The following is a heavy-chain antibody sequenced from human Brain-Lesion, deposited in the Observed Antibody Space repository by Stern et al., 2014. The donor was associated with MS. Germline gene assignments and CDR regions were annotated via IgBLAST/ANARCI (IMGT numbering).Heavy chain of an antibody. V-gene: IGHV1-3*01. CDR2: INGVDDKT. Sequence: VHLVESGAEVKKPGASVKVSCKASGYTFIRYAMQWVRQAPGQRLEWMGRINGVDDKTKYSHKFQGRVTITRDTSANTVYMELSSRRSEDTAVYYCARDDHRDSSGHYAPFDYWGQGTRVTVSS. CDR1: GYTFIRYA. CDR3: ARDDHRDSSGHYAPFDY. D-gene: IGHD3-22*01. J-gene: IGHJ4*02.